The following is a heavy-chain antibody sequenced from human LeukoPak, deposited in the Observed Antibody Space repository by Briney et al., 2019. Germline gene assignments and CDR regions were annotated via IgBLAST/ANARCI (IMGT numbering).Heavy chain of an antibody. CDR2: ISWDGTT. J-gene: IGHJ4*02. CDR1: GFTFEDYT. D-gene: IGHD2-8*01. V-gene: IGHV3-43*01. CDR3: AKDQGGNIVLMVYAISSGFDY. Sequence: GGSLRLSCAASGFTFEDYTMHWVRQAPGKTLEWVSLISWDGTTYYTDSVKGRFTISRDSSKDSLYLQMDALRAEDTAVYYCAKDQGGNIVLMVYAISSGFDYWGQGTLVTVSS.